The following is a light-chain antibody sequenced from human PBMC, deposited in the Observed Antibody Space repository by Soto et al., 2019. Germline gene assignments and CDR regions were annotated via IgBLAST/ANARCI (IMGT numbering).Light chain of an antibody. Sequence: QSALTQPASVSGSPGQSITISCTGTSSDVGAFRYVSWYQQHPGKAPKLIIYEVTNRPSGVSNRFSGSKSGNTASLTISGLQAEDEADYYCSSYTAGGTIFGTGTKLTVL. V-gene: IGLV2-14*03. CDR3: SSYTAGGTI. CDR2: EVT. CDR1: SSDVGAFRY. J-gene: IGLJ1*01.